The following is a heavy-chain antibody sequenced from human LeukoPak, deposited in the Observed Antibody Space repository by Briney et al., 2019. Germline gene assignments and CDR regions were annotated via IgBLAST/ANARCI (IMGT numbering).Heavy chain of an antibody. Sequence: GGSLRLSCAASGFTFSSYWMHWVRQAPGKGLVWVSRINSDGSSTSYADSVKGRFTISRDNAKNTLYLQMNSLRAEDTAVYYCASFLASSGWYEDEIDYWGQGTLVTVSS. CDR3: ASFLASSGWYEDEIDY. CDR1: GFTFSSYW. V-gene: IGHV3-74*01. J-gene: IGHJ4*02. CDR2: INSDGSST. D-gene: IGHD6-19*01.